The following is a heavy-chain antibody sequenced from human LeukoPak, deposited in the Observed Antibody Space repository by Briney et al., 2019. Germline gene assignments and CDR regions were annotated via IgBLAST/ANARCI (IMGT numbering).Heavy chain of an antibody. CDR2: ISAYNGNT. CDR3: ARRLEERAWGGPSQNWFDP. Sequence: ASVKVSCKASGYTFTSYGISWVRQAPGQGLEWMGWISAYNGNTNYAQKLQGRVTMTTDTSTSTAYKELRSLRSDDTAVYYCARRLEERAWGGPSQNWFDPWGQGTLVTVSS. CDR1: GYTFTSYG. V-gene: IGHV1-18*01. J-gene: IGHJ5*02. D-gene: IGHD3-10*01.